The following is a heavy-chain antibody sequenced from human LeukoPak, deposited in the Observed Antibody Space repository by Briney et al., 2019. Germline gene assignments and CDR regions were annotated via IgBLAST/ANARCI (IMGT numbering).Heavy chain of an antibody. CDR3: ARGEQWLVLV. CDR2: IIPIFRTA. D-gene: IGHD6-19*01. V-gene: IGHV1-69*01. J-gene: IGHJ4*02. Sequence: EWMGGIIPIFRTANYAQKFQGRVTITADESTSTAYMELSSLRSEDTAVYYCARGEQWLVLVWGQGTLVTVSS.